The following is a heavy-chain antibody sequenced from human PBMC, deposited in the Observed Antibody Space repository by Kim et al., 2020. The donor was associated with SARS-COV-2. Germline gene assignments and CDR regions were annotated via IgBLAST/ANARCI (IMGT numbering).Heavy chain of an antibody. V-gene: IGHV3-30*04. CDR3: ARDGVYCSGGSCYSDYYGMDV. Sequence: GGSLRLSCAASGFTFSSYAMHWVRQAPGKGLEWVAVISYDGSNKYYADSVKGRFTISTDNSKNTLYLQMNSLRAEDTAVYYCARDGVYCSGGSCYSDYYGMDVWGQGTTVTVSS. CDR2: ISYDGSNK. CDR1: GFTFSSYA. J-gene: IGHJ6*02. D-gene: IGHD2-15*01.